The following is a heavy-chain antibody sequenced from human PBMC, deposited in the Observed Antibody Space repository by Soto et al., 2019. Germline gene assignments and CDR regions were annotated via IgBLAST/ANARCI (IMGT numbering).Heavy chain of an antibody. CDR1: GFTFSSYA. V-gene: IGHV3-23*01. J-gene: IGHJ4*02. CDR2: ISGSGGST. CDR3: AKDAGYSSGWHLY. D-gene: IGHD6-19*01. Sequence: EVQLLESGGGLVQPGGSLRLSCAASGFTFSSYAMSWVRQAPGKGLEWVSAISGSGGSTYYADSVKGRFTISRDNSXXXLYLXXXXXXXXXXXXXXCAKDAGYSSGWHLYWGQGTLVTVSS.